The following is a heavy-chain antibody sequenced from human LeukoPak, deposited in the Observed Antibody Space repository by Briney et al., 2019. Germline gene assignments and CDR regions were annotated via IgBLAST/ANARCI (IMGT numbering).Heavy chain of an antibody. D-gene: IGHD3-10*01. Sequence: GGSLRPSCAASGFTFSDYYMSWIRQAPGKGLEWVSYIRSSGSTIYYADSVKGRFTISRDNAKNSLYLQMNSLRAEDTAVYYCARVGGIYYGSGSYYPLDYWGQGTLVTVSS. J-gene: IGHJ4*02. CDR2: IRSSGSTI. V-gene: IGHV3-11*04. CDR1: GFTFSDYY. CDR3: ARVGGIYYGSGSYYPLDY.